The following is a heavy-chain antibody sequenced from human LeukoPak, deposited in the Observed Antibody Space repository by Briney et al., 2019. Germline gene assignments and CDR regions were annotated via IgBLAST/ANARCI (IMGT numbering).Heavy chain of an antibody. CDR1: GFPFSDYS. V-gene: IGHV3-48*01. CDR3: ARDHRYAFDN. D-gene: IGHD1-1*01. CDR2: IGIDSGRT. J-gene: IGHJ4*02. Sequence: PGGSLRLSCAASGFPFSDYSMNWVRQAPGKGLEWIPYIGIDSGRTKYADSVKGRFTISGDKARNSLYLQMNSLRVEDTAVYFCARDHRYAFDNWGQGTLVTVSS.